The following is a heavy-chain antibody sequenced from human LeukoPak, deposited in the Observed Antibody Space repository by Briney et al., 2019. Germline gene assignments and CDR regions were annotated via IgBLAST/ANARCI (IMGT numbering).Heavy chain of an antibody. Sequence: SVKVSCKASGYTFTSYGISWVRQAPGQGLEWMGGIIPIFGTANYAQKFQGRVTITADESTSTAYMELSSLRSEDTAVYYCARVGLHDLGGLFDYWGQGTLVTVSS. CDR1: GYTFTSYG. D-gene: IGHD3-16*01. CDR3: ARVGLHDLGGLFDY. V-gene: IGHV1-69*13. CDR2: IIPIFGTA. J-gene: IGHJ4*02.